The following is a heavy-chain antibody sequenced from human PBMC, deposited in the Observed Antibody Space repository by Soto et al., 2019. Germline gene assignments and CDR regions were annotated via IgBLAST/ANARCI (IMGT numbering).Heavy chain of an antibody. V-gene: IGHV3-30*18. CDR2: ISFDGSQK. J-gene: IGHJ4*02. CDR3: AKDQDSSGWYD. D-gene: IGHD6-19*01. CDR1: GFTFSSYG. Sequence: QVQLVESGGGVVQPGRSLRLSCAASGFTFSSYGMHWVRQAPGKGLEWVAVISFDGSQKYYADSVKGGFSISRDKSKNTLYLQMNSLRADDTAVYYCAKDQDSSGWYDWGQGTLVTVSS.